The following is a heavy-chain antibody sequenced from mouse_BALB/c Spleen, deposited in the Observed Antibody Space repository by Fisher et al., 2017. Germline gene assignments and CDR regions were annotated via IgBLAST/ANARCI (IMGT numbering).Heavy chain of an antibody. CDR3: AGLRRVYYAMDY. V-gene: IGHV1-4*01. J-gene: IGHJ4*01. D-gene: IGHD2-2*01. Sequence: KFKGKATLTADKSSSTAYMQLSSLTSEDSAVYYCAGLRRVYYAMDYWGQGTSVTVSS.